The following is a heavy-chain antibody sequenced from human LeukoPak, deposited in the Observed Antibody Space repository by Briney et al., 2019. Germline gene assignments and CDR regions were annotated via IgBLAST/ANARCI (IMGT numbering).Heavy chain of an antibody. D-gene: IGHD3-10*01. V-gene: IGHV3-53*01. J-gene: IGHJ3*02. CDR1: GFTVSTNY. CDR2: IYSDGRT. CDR3: ARDSGRFDVFDI. Sequence: GGSLRLSCAASGFTVSTNYMSWVRQAPGKGLEWVSVIYSDGRTYYADSVKGRFTISRDNSKNTLYLQMNSLRAEDTAVYYCARDSGRFDVFDIWGQGTMITVSS.